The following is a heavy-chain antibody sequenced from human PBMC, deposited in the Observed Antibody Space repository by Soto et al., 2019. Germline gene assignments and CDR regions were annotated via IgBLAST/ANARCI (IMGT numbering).Heavy chain of an antibody. V-gene: IGHV4-34*01. D-gene: IGHD3-10*01. CDR3: ARGRPRITMVRGVASYWFDP. Sequence: PSETLSLTCAVYGGSFSGYYWSWIRQPPGKGLEWIGEINHSGSTNYNPSLKIRVTISVDTSKNQFSLKLSSVTAADTAVYYCARGRPRITMVRGVASYWFDPWGQATLVTGSS. J-gene: IGHJ5*02. CDR1: GGSFSGYY. CDR2: INHSGST.